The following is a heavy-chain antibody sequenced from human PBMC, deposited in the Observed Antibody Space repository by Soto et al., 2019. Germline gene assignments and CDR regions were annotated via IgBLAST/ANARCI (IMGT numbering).Heavy chain of an antibody. CDR1: GLTSSDSNY. J-gene: IGHJ3*02. D-gene: IGHD1-1*01. V-gene: IGHV3-53*01. CDR2: LYSTYGT. CDR3: ASWLQREHSYDI. Sequence: GSLRLSGAVSGLTSSDSNYITCVRQAPGKGLEWVSALYSTYGTYYADLVMGRFTVSRDHLKNTVYLQMNDLRPDDTALYFFASWLQREHSYDIWGLGTMVTVSS.